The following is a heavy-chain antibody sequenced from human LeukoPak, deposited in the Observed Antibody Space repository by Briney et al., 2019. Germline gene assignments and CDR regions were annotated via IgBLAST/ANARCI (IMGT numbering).Heavy chain of an antibody. CDR3: ARQSRTCSGDSCYQLDAFDI. CDR1: GFTFSDHY. CDR2: TRNKANSYTT. D-gene: IGHD2-15*01. Sequence: GGSLGLSCAASGFTFSDHYMDWVRQSPGKGLEWVGRTRNKANSYTTEYAASVEGRFTISRDDSKSSLYLQMNSLKTEDTAVYYCARQSRTCSGDSCYQLDAFDIWGHGTMVTVSS. V-gene: IGHV3-72*01. J-gene: IGHJ3*02.